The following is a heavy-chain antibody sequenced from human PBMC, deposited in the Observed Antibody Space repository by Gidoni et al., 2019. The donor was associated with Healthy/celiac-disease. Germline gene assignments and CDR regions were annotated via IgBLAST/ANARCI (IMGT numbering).Heavy chain of an antibody. Sequence: QLQLQESGPGLVKPSATLSLTCTASGGSIRSSSYYWGWIRQPPGKGLEWIGSLYYSGSTYYNPSLKSRVTISVDTSKNQFSLKLSSVTAADTAVYYCARLLFTTAYYYYGMDVWGQGTTVTVSS. CDR2: LYYSGST. CDR3: ARLLFTTAYYYYGMDV. D-gene: IGHD4-17*01. J-gene: IGHJ6*02. CDR1: GGSIRSSSYY. V-gene: IGHV4-39*01.